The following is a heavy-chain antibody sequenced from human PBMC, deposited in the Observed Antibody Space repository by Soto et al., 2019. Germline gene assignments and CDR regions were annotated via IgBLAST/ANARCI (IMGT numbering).Heavy chain of an antibody. CDR3: AKDLSDIVLVPAAMPAYYGMDV. CDR1: GFTFSSYA. J-gene: IGHJ6*02. V-gene: IGHV3-30-3*01. CDR2: ISYDGSNK. Sequence: PGGSLRLSCAASGFTFSSYAMHWVRQAPGKGLEWVAVISYDGSNKYYADSVKGRFTISRDNSKNTLYLQMNSLRAEDTAVYYCAKDLSDIVLVPAAMPAYYGMDVWGQGTTVTVSS. D-gene: IGHD2-2*01.